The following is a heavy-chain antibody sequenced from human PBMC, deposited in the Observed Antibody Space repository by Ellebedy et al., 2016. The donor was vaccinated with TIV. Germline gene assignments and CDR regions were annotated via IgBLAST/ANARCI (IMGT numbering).Heavy chain of an antibody. D-gene: IGHD1-26*01. Sequence: GESLKISCAASGFTFSSYAMHWVRQAPGKGLEWVAVISYDGSNKYYEDSVKGRFTISRDNSKNTLYLQMNSLRAEDTAVYYCAREERGRSDYWGQGTLVTVSS. CDR1: GFTFSSYA. CDR3: AREERGRSDY. V-gene: IGHV3-30-3*01. CDR2: ISYDGSNK. J-gene: IGHJ4*02.